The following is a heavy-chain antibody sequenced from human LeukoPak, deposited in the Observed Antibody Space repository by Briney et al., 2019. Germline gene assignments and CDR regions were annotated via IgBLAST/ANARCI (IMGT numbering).Heavy chain of an antibody. V-gene: IGHV1-2*02. J-gene: IGHJ4*02. CDR2: INPNSGGT. Sequence: ASVKVSCKASGYTFTGYYMHWVRQAPGQGLEWMGWINPNSGGTNYAQKFQGRVTMTRDTSISTAYMELSGLRSDDTAVYYCARWGAEELRPGFDYWGQGTLVTVSS. D-gene: IGHD1-26*01. CDR3: ARWGAEELRPGFDY. CDR1: GYTFTGYY.